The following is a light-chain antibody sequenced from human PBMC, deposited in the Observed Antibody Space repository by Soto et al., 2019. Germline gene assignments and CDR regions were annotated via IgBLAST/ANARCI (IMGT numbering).Light chain of an antibody. J-gene: IGKJ1*01. CDR3: QQYNSYSLT. CDR2: DAS. CDR1: QSISSW. Sequence: DIQMTQSTSTLSASVGDRVTITCRASQSISSWLAWYQQKPGKAPKPLIYDASSLESGVPSRFSGSGSGTEFTLTISSLQPDDFAAYYCQQYNSYSLTFGQGTKVEIK. V-gene: IGKV1-5*01.